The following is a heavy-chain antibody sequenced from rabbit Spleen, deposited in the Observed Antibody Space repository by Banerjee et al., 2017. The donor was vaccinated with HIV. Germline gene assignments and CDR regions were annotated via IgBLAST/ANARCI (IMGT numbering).Heavy chain of an antibody. CDR1: EFSFSSSDY. Sequence: QEQLVESGGGLVQPEGSLTLTCTASEFSFSSSDYMCWVRQAPGKGLEWIGCIYISNSDTYYASWAKGRFTISKTSSTTVTLQMTSLTAADTATYLCARDPPGNNGYNLWGPGTLVTVS. CDR2: IYISNSDT. V-gene: IGHV1S45*01. J-gene: IGHJ4*01. CDR3: ARDPPGNNGYNL. D-gene: IGHD1-1*01.